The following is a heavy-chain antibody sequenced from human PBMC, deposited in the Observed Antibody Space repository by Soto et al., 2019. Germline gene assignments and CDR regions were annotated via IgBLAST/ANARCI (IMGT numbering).Heavy chain of an antibody. CDR1: GNTFTNFG. V-gene: IGHV1-18*01. J-gene: IGHJ5*02. Sequence: ASVKVSCKASGNTFTNFGVTWVRQAPGQGLEWMGWISAYTDDPNYAQKFQGRVTMTIDTSTSTAYLDLRSLTSDDTAVYYCARVIPGAEAWFDPWGQGTPVTVSS. CDR3: ARVIPGAEAWFDP. CDR2: ISAYTDDP. D-gene: IGHD2-2*01.